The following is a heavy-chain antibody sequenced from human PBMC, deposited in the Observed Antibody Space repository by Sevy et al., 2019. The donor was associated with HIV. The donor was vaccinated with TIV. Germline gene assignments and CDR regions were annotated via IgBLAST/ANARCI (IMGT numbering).Heavy chain of an antibody. CDR3: AKDQAFYYDGYIDY. D-gene: IGHD3-16*01. V-gene: IGHV3-30*18. Sequence: GGSLRLSCAASGFNFNNSGMHWVRQAPGKGLEWVEVIAYDGSDKYYADSVKGRFIISNDSSRNTVYLQMDSLRAEDTAVYYCAKDQAFYYDGYIDYWGQGTVVTVSS. J-gene: IGHJ4*02. CDR1: GFNFNNSG. CDR2: IAYDGSDK.